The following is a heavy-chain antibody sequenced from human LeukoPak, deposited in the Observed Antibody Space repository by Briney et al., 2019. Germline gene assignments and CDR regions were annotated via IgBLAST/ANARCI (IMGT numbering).Heavy chain of an antibody. V-gene: IGHV4-61*02. Sequence: TLSLTCTVSGGSISSDPHYWNWIRQSAGRGLEWIGRVYPSGTTNYNPSLKSRVTISIDTSKNQFSLKLTSVTAADAAVYFCARGQGTTNFDYWGQGTLVTVSS. J-gene: IGHJ4*02. CDR2: VYPSGTT. CDR3: ARGQGTTNFDY. CDR1: GGSISSDPHY. D-gene: IGHD1-1*01.